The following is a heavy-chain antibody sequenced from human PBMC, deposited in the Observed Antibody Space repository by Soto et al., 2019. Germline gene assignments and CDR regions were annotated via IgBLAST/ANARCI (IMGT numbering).Heavy chain of an antibody. V-gene: IGHV1-18*01. J-gene: IGHJ6*03. CDR2: ISAYNGNT. Sequence: ASVKVSCKASGYTFTSYGISWVRQAPGQGLEWMGWISAYNGNTNYAQKLQGRVTMTTDTSTSTAYMELRSLRSDDTAVYYCARVDIVVVPAASDYYYYCYMDVWGKGTTVTVSS. CDR3: ARVDIVVVPAASDYYYYCYMDV. CDR1: GYTFTSYG. D-gene: IGHD2-2*01.